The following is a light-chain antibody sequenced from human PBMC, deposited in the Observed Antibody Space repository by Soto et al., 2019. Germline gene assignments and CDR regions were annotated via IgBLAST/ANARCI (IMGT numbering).Light chain of an antibody. CDR2: EGS. J-gene: IGLJ1*01. CDR3: CSFAGSSTFV. Sequence: QSVLTQPASVSGSPGQSITISCTGTSSDVGSYNLVSWYQQPPGKAPKLMIYEGSKRPSGVSNRFSGSKSGTTASLTISGLQAEDEADYYCCSFAGSSTFVFGTGTKLTVL. V-gene: IGLV2-23*03. CDR1: SSDVGSYNL.